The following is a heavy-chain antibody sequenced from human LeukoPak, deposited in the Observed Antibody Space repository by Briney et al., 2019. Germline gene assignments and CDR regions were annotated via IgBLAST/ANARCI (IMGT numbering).Heavy chain of an antibody. V-gene: IGHV3-30*02. Sequence: GGSLRLSCAASGFTFSSYGMHWVRQAPGKGLEWVAFIRYDGSNKYYADSVKGRFTISRDNSKNTLYLQMNSLRAEDAAVYYCAKDRGSYRAYFDYWGQGTLVTVSS. CDR2: IRYDGSNK. J-gene: IGHJ4*02. D-gene: IGHD1-26*01. CDR1: GFTFSSYG. CDR3: AKDRGSYRAYFDY.